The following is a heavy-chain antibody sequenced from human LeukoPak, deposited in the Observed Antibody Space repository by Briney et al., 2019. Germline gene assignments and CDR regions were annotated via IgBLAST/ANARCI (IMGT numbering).Heavy chain of an antibody. Sequence: PGGSLRLSCAASGFTFSDHYMDWVRQAPGKGLEWVGRTRNKANSYTTEYAASVQGRFTIARDDSKNSLYLQMNSLKTEATAVYYCARVAELDYDFWSGYYREPHYFDYWGQGTLVSLSS. J-gene: IGHJ4*02. CDR3: ARVAELDYDFWSGYYREPHYFDY. CDR1: GFTFSDHY. CDR2: TRNKANSYTT. D-gene: IGHD3-3*01. V-gene: IGHV3-72*01.